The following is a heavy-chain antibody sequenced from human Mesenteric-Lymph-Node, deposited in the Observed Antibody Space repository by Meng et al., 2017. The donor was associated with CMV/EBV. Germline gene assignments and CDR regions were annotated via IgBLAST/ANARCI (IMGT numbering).Heavy chain of an antibody. CDR2: IYYSGST. V-gene: IGHV4-39*07. J-gene: IGHJ4*02. CDR3: ARTSYSDFWSGYYTGFDY. D-gene: IGHD3-3*01. CDR1: GGSISSSSYY. Sequence: SETLSLTCTVSGGSISSSSYYWGCIRQPPGKGLEWIGSIYYSGSTYYNPSLKSRVNISVDTSKNQFSLKLSSVTAADTAVYYCARTSYSDFWSGYYTGFDYWGQGTLVTVSS.